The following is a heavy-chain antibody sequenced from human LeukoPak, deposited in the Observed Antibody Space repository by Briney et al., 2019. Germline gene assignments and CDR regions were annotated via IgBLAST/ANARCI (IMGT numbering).Heavy chain of an antibody. J-gene: IGHJ2*01. Sequence: ASVKVSCKASGYTFTSYYMHWVRQAPGQGLEWMGWINTNTGNPTYAQGFTGRFVFSLDTSVSTAYLQISSLKAEDTAVYYCARDRAAAGAPSPWYFDLWGRGTLVTVSS. CDR3: ARDRAAAGAPSPWYFDL. D-gene: IGHD6-13*01. CDR2: INTNTGNP. CDR1: GYTFTSYY. V-gene: IGHV7-4-1*02.